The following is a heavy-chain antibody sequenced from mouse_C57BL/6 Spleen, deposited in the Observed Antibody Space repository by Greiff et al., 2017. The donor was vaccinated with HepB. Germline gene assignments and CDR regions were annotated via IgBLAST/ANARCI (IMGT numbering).Heavy chain of an antibody. V-gene: IGHV1-81*01. J-gene: IGHJ2*01. CDR1: GYTFTSYG. CDR3: ARGGSAGRYYFDY. Sequence: VQLQQSGAELARPGASVKLSCKASGYTFTSYGISWVKQRTGQGLEWIGEIYPRSGNTYYTEKFKGKATLTADKSSSTAYMELRSLTSEDSAVYFCARGGSAGRYYFDYWGQGTTLTVSS. CDR2: IYPRSGNT.